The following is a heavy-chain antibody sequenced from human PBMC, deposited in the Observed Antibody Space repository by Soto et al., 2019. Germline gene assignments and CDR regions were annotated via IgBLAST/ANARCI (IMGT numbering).Heavy chain of an antibody. V-gene: IGHV1-2*02. Sequence: VKVSCKASGYTFTGYYMHWVRQAPGQGLEWMGWTNPNSGGTNYAQKFQGRVTMTRDTSISTAYMELSRLRSDDTAVYYCARALGELLVFLDWGQGTLVTVSS. CDR1: GYTFTGYY. D-gene: IGHD2-15*01. CDR2: TNPNSGGT. CDR3: ARALGELLVFLD. J-gene: IGHJ4*02.